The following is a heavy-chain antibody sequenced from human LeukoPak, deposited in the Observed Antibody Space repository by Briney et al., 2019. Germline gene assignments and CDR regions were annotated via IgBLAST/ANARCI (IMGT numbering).Heavy chain of an antibody. CDR2: ISATGTT. CDR1: SASIRSHF. D-gene: IGHD1-26*01. J-gene: IGHJ4*02. CDR3: VRHMTDRAVVDY. V-gene: IGHV4-59*08. Sequence: AETLSLTWTVSSASIRSHFWSWIRQPPGKGLDWIGCISATGTTKYNPSIKGRVTMSVDTSKNQFSLKLSSMTAADTAFYYCVRHMTDRAVVDYWGQGTRVTVSS.